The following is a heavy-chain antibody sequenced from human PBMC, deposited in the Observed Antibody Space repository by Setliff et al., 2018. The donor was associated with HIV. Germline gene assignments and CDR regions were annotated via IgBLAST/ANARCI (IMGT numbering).Heavy chain of an antibody. CDR1: GFNVSHNY. V-gene: IGHV4-34*01. D-gene: IGHD3-22*01. CDR3: ARGALSLTMTKLLSFFDS. J-gene: IGHJ4*02. CDR2: INHSGNT. Sequence: SETLSLRLSCAASGFNVSHNYMTWVRQTPGKGLEWIAEINHSGNTNYNPSLKSRVTISVVTSKSHFSLKMTSVTAADTAIYFCARGALSLTMTKLLSFFDSWGQGTQVTVSS.